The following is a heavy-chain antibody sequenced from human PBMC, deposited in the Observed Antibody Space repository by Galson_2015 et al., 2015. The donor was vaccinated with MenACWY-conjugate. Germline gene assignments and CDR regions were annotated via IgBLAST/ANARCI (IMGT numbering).Heavy chain of an antibody. V-gene: IGHV3-48*01. Sequence: SLRLSCAASGFTFSSYSMNWVRQAPGKGLEWVSYISSSSSTIYYADSVKGRFTISRDNAKNSLYLQMNSLRAEDTAVYYCAGLSDLWSGFRVFDYWGQGTLVTVS. CDR1: GFTFSSYS. D-gene: IGHD3-3*01. J-gene: IGHJ4*02. CDR3: AGLSDLWSGFRVFDY. CDR2: ISSSSSTI.